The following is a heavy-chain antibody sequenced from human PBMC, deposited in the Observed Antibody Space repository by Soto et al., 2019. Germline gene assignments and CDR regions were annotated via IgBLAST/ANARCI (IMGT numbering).Heavy chain of an antibody. CDR2: ISSSSSTI. Sequence: GVLRLSCAASGFTFSSYSMNWVRQAPGKGLEWVSYISSSSSTIYYADSVKGRFTISRDNAKNSLYLQMNSLRAEDTAVYYCARDLLDIEGYWGQGTLVTVSS. D-gene: IGHD3-3*01. CDR3: ARDLLDIEGY. CDR1: GFTFSSYS. J-gene: IGHJ4*02. V-gene: IGHV3-48*01.